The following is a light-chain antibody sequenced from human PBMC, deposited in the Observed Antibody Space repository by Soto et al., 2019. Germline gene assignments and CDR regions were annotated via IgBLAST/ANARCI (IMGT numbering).Light chain of an antibody. CDR1: ESVSTW. J-gene: IGKJ1*01. Sequence: IQMTQSPSTLSASVGDRVTITCRASESVSTWVAWYQQKPGKAPKLLIYDAFSLQSGVPPRFSGGGSGIEFTLTIFSLQPDDVATYYCQQYNSYWTFGPGTKVEIK. CDR3: QQYNSYWT. V-gene: IGKV1-5*01. CDR2: DAF.